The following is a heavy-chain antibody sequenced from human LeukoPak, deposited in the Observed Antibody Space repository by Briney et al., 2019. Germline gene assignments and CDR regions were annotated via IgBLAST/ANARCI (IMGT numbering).Heavy chain of an antibody. CDR3: ARHLRITMVRGASDY. J-gene: IGHJ4*02. V-gene: IGHV4-39*01. Sequence: SETLSLTCTVSGGSISSSSYSWGWIRQPPGKGLEWIGSIYYSGSTYYNPSLKSRVTISVDTSKNQFSLKLSSVTAADTAVYYCARHLRITMVRGASDYWGQGTLVTVSS. D-gene: IGHD3-10*01. CDR1: GGSISSSSYS. CDR2: IYYSGST.